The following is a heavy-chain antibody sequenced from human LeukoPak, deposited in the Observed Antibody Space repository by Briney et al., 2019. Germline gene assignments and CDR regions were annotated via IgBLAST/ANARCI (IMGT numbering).Heavy chain of an antibody. V-gene: IGHV1-69*05. Sequence: SVKVSCKASGGTFSSYAISWVRQAPGQGLEWMGGIIPIFGTANYAQKFQGRVTITTDESTSTAYMELSSLRSEDTAVYYCARGNTYYDFWSGYSPDAFDIWGQGTMVTVSS. D-gene: IGHD3-3*01. CDR2: IIPIFGTA. J-gene: IGHJ3*02. CDR3: ARGNTYYDFWSGYSPDAFDI. CDR1: GGTFSSYA.